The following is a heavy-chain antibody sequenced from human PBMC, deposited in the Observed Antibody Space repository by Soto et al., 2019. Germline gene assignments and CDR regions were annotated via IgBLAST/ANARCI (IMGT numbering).Heavy chain of an antibody. CDR2: IYHIGNT. Sequence: SETLSLTCAVSGGSISSNNWWSWVRQPPGKGLEWIGEIYHIGNTNYNPSLKSRVSISVDKSKNQFSLKLTSVTAADTAVYYCARVPFYYYGMDVWGQGTTVTVSS. CDR1: GGSISSNNW. CDR3: ARVPFYYYGMDV. V-gene: IGHV4-4*02. J-gene: IGHJ6*02.